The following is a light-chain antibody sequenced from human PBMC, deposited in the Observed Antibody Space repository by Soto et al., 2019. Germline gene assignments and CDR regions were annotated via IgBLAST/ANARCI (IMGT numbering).Light chain of an antibody. V-gene: IGLV1-40*01. CDR2: DNN. CDR3: HSYDVSLSGPV. J-gene: IGLJ2*01. Sequence: QSVLTQPPSVSGAPGQRVTISCTGSSSNIGAGYDVHWYQQLPGTAPKVLIYDNNSRPSGVPGRFFGSKSGTSASLAITGLQAEDEADYYCHSYDVSLSGPVFGGGTKLTVL. CDR1: SSNIGAGYD.